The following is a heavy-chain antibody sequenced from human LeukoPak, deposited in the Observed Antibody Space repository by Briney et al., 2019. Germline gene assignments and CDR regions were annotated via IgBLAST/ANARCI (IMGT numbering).Heavy chain of an antibody. CDR3: ARLTVDYGDYVTDYYYYGMDV. J-gene: IGHJ6*02. Sequence: SETLSLTCTVSGGSISSYYWSWIPQPPGKGLEWIGYIYYSGSTNYNPSLKSRVTISVDTSKNQFSLKLSSVTAADTAVYYCARLTVDYGDYVTDYYYYGMDVWGQGTTVTVSS. V-gene: IGHV4-59*08. CDR2: IYYSGST. CDR1: GGSISSYY. D-gene: IGHD4-17*01.